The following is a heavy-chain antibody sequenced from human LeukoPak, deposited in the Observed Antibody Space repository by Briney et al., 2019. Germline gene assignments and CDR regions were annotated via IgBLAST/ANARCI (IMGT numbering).Heavy chain of an antibody. CDR1: GFTFTKYW. Sequence: GGSLRLSCAASGFTFTKYWMTWVRQAPGKGLEWVGNIKQDGSDKNYMDSVKGRFTISRDNTKNSVYLQMSSLRAEDTVVYYCAREVWGPEYWGQGTLVTVSS. V-gene: IGHV3-7*01. CDR2: IKQDGSDK. J-gene: IGHJ4*02. CDR3: AREVWGPEY. D-gene: IGHD1-14*01.